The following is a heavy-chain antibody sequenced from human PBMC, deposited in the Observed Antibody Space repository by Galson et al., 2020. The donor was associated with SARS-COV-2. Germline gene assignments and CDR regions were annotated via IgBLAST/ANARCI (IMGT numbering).Heavy chain of an antibody. CDR3: ARATLRWGAFDI. D-gene: IGHD4-17*01. V-gene: IGHV4-31*03. CDR2: IYYSGST. Sequence: SQTPSLTRTVSGGSISSGGYYWSWLRQHPGEGLEWIGIIYYSGSTDYNPPLKSRVTIPVDTSKNQFSLKLSSVTAAVTAVYYCARATLRWGAFDIWGHGTMVTVSS. CDR1: GGSISSGGYY. J-gene: IGHJ3*02.